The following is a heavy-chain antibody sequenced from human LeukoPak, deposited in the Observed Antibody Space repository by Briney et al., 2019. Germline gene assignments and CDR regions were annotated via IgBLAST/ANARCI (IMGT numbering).Heavy chain of an antibody. Sequence: PSETLSLTCTVSGGSISSYYWSWIRQPPGKGLEWIGYIYYSGSTNYNPSLKGRVTISVDTSKNQFSLKLSSVTAADTAVYYCARMYCSSTSCHDCWGQGTLVTVSS. V-gene: IGHV4-59*01. CDR1: GGSISSYY. D-gene: IGHD2-2*01. CDR2: IYYSGST. J-gene: IGHJ4*02. CDR3: ARMYCSSTSCHDC.